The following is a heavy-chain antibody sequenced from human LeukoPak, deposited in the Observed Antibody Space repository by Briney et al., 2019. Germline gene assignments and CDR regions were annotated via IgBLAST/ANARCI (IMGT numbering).Heavy chain of an antibody. CDR3: ARVHDTSGYYVDY. CDR2: ISSSSSTI. Sequence: TGGSLRLSCAASGFTFSSYWMSWVRQAPGKGLEWISYISSSSSTIYYADSVKGRFTISRDNAKKSLFLQMSSLRAEDTAVYFCARVHDTSGYYVDYWGQGTLVTVSS. V-gene: IGHV3-48*04. CDR1: GFTFSSYW. D-gene: IGHD3-22*01. J-gene: IGHJ4*02.